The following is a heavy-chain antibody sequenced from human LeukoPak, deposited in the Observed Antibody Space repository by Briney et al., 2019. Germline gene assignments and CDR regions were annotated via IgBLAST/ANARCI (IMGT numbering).Heavy chain of an antibody. CDR1: GYTFTGYY. Sequence: ASVKVSCKASGYTFTGYYMHWVRQAPGQGREWMGWINPNSGGTNYAQKFQGRVTMTRDTSISTAYMELSRLRSDDTAVYYCARERTLTSCYDYWGQGTLVTVSS. J-gene: IGHJ4*02. V-gene: IGHV1-2*02. CDR2: INPNSGGT. CDR3: ARERTLTSCYDY. D-gene: IGHD2-15*01.